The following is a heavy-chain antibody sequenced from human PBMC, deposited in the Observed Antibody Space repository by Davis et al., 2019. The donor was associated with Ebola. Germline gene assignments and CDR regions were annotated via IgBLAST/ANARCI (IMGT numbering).Heavy chain of an antibody. Sequence: GVLKISCAASGFTVSSYAMGWVRQAPGKGLEWVSSISGSSRFIYYSYSVKGRLTISRVNAKNSLYLQMNSMGAEETAVYYCAKVNWPVVGVGVTGWGQGTLVTVSS. CDR3: AKVNWPVVGVGVTG. V-gene: IGHV3-21*04. D-gene: IGHD2-15*01. J-gene: IGHJ4*02. CDR1: GFTVSSYA. CDR2: ISGSSRFI.